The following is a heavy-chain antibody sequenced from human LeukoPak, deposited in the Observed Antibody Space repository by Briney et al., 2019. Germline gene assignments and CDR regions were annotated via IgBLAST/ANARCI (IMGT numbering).Heavy chain of an antibody. D-gene: IGHD6-19*01. Sequence: SVNVPYQACRYSFTRYYILWVGQAPPQGREWMGWINPNSGGTNFAQKFQGRVTMTRDTSSSTAYMELSSLRSEDTAVYYCARGDPAVAGTLLSNWFDPWGQGTLVTVSS. CDR3: ARGDPAVAGTLLSNWFDP. CDR2: INPNSGGT. V-gene: IGHV1-2*02. CDR1: RYSFTRYY. J-gene: IGHJ5*02.